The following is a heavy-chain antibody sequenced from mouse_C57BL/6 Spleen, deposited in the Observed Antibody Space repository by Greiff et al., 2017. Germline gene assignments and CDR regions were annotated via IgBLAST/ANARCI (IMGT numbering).Heavy chain of an antibody. D-gene: IGHD1-1*02. Sequence: VQLQQSGAELVKPGASVKISCKASGYAFSSYWMNWVKQRPGTGLEWIGQIYPGDGDTNYNGKFKGKATLTADQSSSTASMQLSSLTSEDSAVYFCARLHGGLMDYWGQGTSVTVSS. CDR2: IYPGDGDT. V-gene: IGHV1-80*01. CDR1: GYAFSSYW. J-gene: IGHJ4*01. CDR3: ARLHGGLMDY.